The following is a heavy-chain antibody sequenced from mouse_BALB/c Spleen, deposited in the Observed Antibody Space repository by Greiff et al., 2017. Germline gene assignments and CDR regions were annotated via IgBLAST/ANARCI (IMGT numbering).Heavy chain of an antibody. Sequence: EVKLVESGGGLVKPGGSLKLSCAASGFTFSSYAMSWVRQSPEKRLEWVAEISSGGSYTYYPDTVTGRFTISRDNAKNTLYLEMSSLRSEDTAMYYCARNYDGYYVWAYWGQGTLVTVSA. D-gene: IGHD2-3*01. J-gene: IGHJ3*01. CDR2: ISSGGSYT. CDR3: ARNYDGYYVWAY. CDR1: GFTFSSYA. V-gene: IGHV5-9-4*01.